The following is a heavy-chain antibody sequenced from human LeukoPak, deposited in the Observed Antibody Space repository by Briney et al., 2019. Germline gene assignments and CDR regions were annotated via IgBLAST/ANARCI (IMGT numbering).Heavy chain of an antibody. J-gene: IGHJ2*01. D-gene: IGHD3-22*01. V-gene: IGHV4-34*01. CDR2: INHSGST. CDR1: GFTFSSNY. CDR3: ARGDRITMIVVVIGSERYFDL. Sequence: PGGSLRLSCAASGFTFSSNYMSWVRQPPGKGLEWIGEINHSGSTNYNPSLKSRVTISVDTSKNQFSLKLSSVTAADTAVYYCARGDRITMIVVVIGSERYFDLWGRGTLVTVSS.